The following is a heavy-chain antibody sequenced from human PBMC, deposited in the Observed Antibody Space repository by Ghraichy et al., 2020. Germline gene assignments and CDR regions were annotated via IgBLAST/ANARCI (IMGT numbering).Heavy chain of an antibody. CDR1: GFTFSSYA. D-gene: IGHD6-6*01. CDR2: ISGSGGST. Sequence: GGSLRLSCAASGFTFSSYAMSWVRQAPGKGLEWVSAISGSGGSTYYADSVKGRFTISRDNSKNTLYLQMNSLRAEDTAVYYCAKAGTKARHQSPVLLRWKPFSYWGQGTLVTVSS. V-gene: IGHV3-23*01. J-gene: IGHJ4*02. CDR3: AKAGTKARHQSPVLLRWKPFSY.